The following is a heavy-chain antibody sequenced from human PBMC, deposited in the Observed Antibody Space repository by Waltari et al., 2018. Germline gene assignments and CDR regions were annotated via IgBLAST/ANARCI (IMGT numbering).Heavy chain of an antibody. CDR1: GASIFSVGYY. CDR3: ARRDATTENWFDP. CDR2: IYYSGSGNT. V-gene: IGHV4-31*03. J-gene: IGHJ5*02. D-gene: IGHD1-1*01. Sequence: QVQLQESGPGLVKPSQTLSLTCTVSGASIFSVGYYWVWIRQSPGKGLEWIGYIYYSGSGNTYYNPSLKSRLTISADKSNNQFSLKLTSVTAADTAVYYCARRDATTENWFDPWGQGTLVTVSS.